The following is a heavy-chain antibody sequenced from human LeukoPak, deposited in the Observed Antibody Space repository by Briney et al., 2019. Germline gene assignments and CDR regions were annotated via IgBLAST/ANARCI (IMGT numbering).Heavy chain of an antibody. CDR1: VDSISTTNYC. V-gene: IGHV4-39*01. D-gene: IGHD3-3*01. CDR2: IYYSGRT. J-gene: IGHJ4*02. Sequence: SETLSLTCSVSVDSISTTNYCWAWIRQPAGKGPEWIGNIYYSGRTLYNPSLWGRVTISADRTKNQFSLTVNSVTAADTAVYFCARPECGGYYFDKWGQGTLVSVSS. CDR3: ARPECGGYYFDK.